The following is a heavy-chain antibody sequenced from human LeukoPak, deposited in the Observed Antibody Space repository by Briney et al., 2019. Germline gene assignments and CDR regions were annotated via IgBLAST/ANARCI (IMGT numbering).Heavy chain of an antibody. CDR1: GFTSSDFY. Sequence: GGSLRLSCAASGFTSSDFYMSWIRQAPGKGLEWVSYISGSGTTIYYADSVRGRFTISRDNAKNSLYLQMSSLRAEDTAVYYCARDGYNYGPDAFDIWGQGTMVTVSS. J-gene: IGHJ3*02. CDR2: ISGSGTTI. V-gene: IGHV3-11*01. CDR3: ARDGYNYGPDAFDI. D-gene: IGHD5-18*01.